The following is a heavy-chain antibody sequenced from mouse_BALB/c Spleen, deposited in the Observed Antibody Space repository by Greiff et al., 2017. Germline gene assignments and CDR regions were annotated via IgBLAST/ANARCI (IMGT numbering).Heavy chain of an antibody. CDR1: GYTFTSYY. J-gene: IGHJ4*01. Sequence: QVQLQQSGAELVKPGASVKLSCKASGYTFTSYYMYWVKQRPGQGLEWIGEINPSNGGTDFNEKFKSKATLTVDKSSSTAYMQLSSLTSEDSAVYYCTRHFDAMDYWGQGTSVTVSS. CDR3: TRHFDAMDY. V-gene: IGHV1S81*02. CDR2: INPSNGGT.